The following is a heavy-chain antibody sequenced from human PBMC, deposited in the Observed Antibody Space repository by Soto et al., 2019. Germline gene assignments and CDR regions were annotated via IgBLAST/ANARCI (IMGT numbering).Heavy chain of an antibody. J-gene: IGHJ5*02. V-gene: IGHV3-23*01. CDR2: INGGRS. Sequence: EVQLLESGGGLVQPGGSLRLSCEASGITFSRYDMSWVRQAPGKGLEWVSAINGGRSFYGDSVEGRFTVSRDNSKNTLYLQMNSLRVEDTAIYYCATHPWDLWGQGTQVTVSS. CDR3: ATHPWDL. CDR1: GITFSRYD.